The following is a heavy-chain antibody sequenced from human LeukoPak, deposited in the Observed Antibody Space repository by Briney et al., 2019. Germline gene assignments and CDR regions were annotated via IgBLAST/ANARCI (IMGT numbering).Heavy chain of an antibody. J-gene: IGHJ6*02. CDR2: ISSSGSTI. CDR1: GFTFSSYE. Sequence: AGGSLRLSCAASGFTFSSYEMNWVRQAPGKGLEWVSYISSSGSTIYYADSVKGRFTICRDNAKNSLYLQMNSLRAEDMAVYYCARDRGSSWYSDPFNGMDVWGQGTTVTVSS. D-gene: IGHD6-13*01. CDR3: ARDRGSSWYSDPFNGMDV. V-gene: IGHV3-48*03.